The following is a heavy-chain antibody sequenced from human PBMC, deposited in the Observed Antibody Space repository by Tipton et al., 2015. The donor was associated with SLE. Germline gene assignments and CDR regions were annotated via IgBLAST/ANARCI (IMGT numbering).Heavy chain of an antibody. D-gene: IGHD1-26*01. CDR2: IYFSGTT. CDR1: GGSISSYY. CDR3: ARTLGAIAHTVYDAFDI. V-gene: IGHV4-59*01. J-gene: IGHJ3*02. Sequence: TLSLTCTVSGGSISSYYWRWIRQPPGKGLEWVGYIYFSGTTNYNPSLKSRVTMSVDMSKNQFSLRLTSVTAADTAVYYCARTLGAIAHTVYDAFDIWGQGKMVTVSS.